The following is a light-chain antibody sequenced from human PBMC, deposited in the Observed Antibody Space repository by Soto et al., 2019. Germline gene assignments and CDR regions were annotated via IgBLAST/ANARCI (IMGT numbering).Light chain of an antibody. CDR2: EVS. Sequence: QSALTQPASVSGSRGHSITISCTGTSSDVGSHNFVSWYQQHPGKAPELMIFEVSKRPSGVSNRFSGSKSGNTASLTISGLQAEDEADYYCYSYVGSISFGGGTKLTVL. CDR1: SSDVGSHNF. CDR3: YSYVGSIS. V-gene: IGLV2-23*02. J-gene: IGLJ2*01.